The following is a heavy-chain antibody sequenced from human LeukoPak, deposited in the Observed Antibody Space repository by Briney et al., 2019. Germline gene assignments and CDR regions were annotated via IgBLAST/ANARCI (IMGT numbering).Heavy chain of an antibody. D-gene: IGHD4-17*01. V-gene: IGHV1-2*02. Sequence: ASVKVCCKASGYTFTGYYMHWVRQAPGQGLEWMGWINPNSGGTNYAQKFQGRVTMTRDTSISTAYMELSRLRSDDTAVYYCARDIATVTTSTYGMDVWGQGTTVTVSS. CDR3: ARDIATVTTSTYGMDV. CDR2: INPNSGGT. J-gene: IGHJ6*02. CDR1: GYTFTGYY.